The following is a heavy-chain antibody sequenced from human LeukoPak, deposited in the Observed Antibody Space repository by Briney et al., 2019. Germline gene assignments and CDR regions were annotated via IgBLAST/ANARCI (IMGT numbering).Heavy chain of an antibody. Sequence: SQTLSLTCTVSGGSISSGDYYWSWIRQPPGKGLEWIGHIFYSGSTYYNPSLKSRVTISVDTSKNQFSLNLSSVTAADTAVYYCARDLYNSGNDAFDIWGQGTMVTVSS. CDR3: ARDLYNSGNDAFDI. V-gene: IGHV4-30-4*01. CDR2: IFYSGST. D-gene: IGHD5-18*01. J-gene: IGHJ3*02. CDR1: GGSISSGDYY.